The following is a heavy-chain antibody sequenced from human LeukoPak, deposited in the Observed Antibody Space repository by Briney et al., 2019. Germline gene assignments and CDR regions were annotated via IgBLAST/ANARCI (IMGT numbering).Heavy chain of an antibody. V-gene: IGHV3-23*01. CDR2: ISGSGGST. D-gene: IGHD6-19*01. CDR3: AKSPGIAVAGTPFDY. CDR1: GFTFSSYA. Sequence: GGSLRLSCAASGFTFSSYAMSRVRQAPGKGLEWVSGISGSGGSTYYADSVKGRFTISRDNSKNTLYLQMNSLRAEDTAVYYCAKSPGIAVAGTPFDYWGQGTLVTVSS. J-gene: IGHJ4*02.